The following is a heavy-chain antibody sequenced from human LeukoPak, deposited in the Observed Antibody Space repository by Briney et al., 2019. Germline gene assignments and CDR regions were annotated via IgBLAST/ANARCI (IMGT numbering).Heavy chain of an antibody. CDR1: GYTFTIYD. J-gene: IGHJ5*02. D-gene: IGHD5-24*01. CDR3: ARDRDGYNYRQSYNWFDP. CDR2: MNPNSGNT. Sequence: GASVKVSCKASGYTFTIYDINWVRQATGQRLEWMGWMNPNSGNTGYAQKFQGRVTIIRNTSISTAYMELSSLRSEDTAVYYCARDRDGYNYRQSYNWFDPWGQGTLVTVSS. V-gene: IGHV1-8*03.